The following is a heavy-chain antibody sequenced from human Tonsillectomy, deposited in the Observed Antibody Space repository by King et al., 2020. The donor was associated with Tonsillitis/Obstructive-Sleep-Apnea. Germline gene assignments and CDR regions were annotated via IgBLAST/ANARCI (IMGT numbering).Heavy chain of an antibody. Sequence: VQLVESGGGLVQPGGSLRLSRAASGFTFSSYAMSWVRQAQGKGLEWVSVISGSGGSTYYADSVKGRFTISRDNSKNTLYLQMNSLRAEDTAVYYCAAWGHYASWSGYWYYFDYWRQGPLDTVSS. CDR1: GFTFSSYA. D-gene: IGHD3-3*01. CDR2: ISGSGGST. CDR3: AAWGHYASWSGYWYYFDY. J-gene: IGHJ4*02. V-gene: IGHV3-23*04.